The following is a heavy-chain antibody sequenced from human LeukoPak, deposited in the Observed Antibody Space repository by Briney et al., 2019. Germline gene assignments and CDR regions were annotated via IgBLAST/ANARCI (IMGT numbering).Heavy chain of an antibody. Sequence: ASVKVSCKTSGGTFSIYAINWVRQAPGQGLEWGGEIVPVSGAADYPQKFQGRVTLTTDASTSTAYMELNSLRSEDTAVYYCARAREKYYDILTGYYTFDYWGQGTRVTVTS. V-gene: IGHV1-69*05. CDR1: GGTFSIYA. D-gene: IGHD3-9*01. J-gene: IGHJ4*02. CDR2: IVPVSGAA. CDR3: ARAREKYYDILTGYYTFDY.